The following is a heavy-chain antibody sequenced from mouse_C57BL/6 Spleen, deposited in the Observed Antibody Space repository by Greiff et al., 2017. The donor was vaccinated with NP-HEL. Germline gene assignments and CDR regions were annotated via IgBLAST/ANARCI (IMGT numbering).Heavy chain of an antibody. Sequence: QVQLQQPGAELVKPGASVKVSCKASGYTFTSYWMHWVKQRPGQGLEWIGRIHPSDSDTNYNQKFKGKATLTVDKSSSTAYMQLSSLTSEDSAVYYCAIDYYGSSPAWFAYWGQGTLVTVSA. J-gene: IGHJ3*01. CDR2: IHPSDSDT. D-gene: IGHD1-1*01. CDR1: GYTFTSYW. V-gene: IGHV1-74*01. CDR3: AIDYYGSSPAWFAY.